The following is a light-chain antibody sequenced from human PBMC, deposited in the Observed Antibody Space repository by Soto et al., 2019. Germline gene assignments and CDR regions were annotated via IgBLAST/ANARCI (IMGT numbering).Light chain of an antibody. V-gene: IGKV3-20*01. CDR1: QSVSSSY. J-gene: IGKJ1*01. CDR2: GTS. Sequence: EIVLTQSPVTLSLSPGERATLSCRASQSVSSSYLAWYQQKPGQAPRLLIYGTSSRATAIPDRFSGSGSGTDFTLTISRLEPEGFAVYYCQQYGSSSWTFGQGTKVDIK. CDR3: QQYGSSSWT.